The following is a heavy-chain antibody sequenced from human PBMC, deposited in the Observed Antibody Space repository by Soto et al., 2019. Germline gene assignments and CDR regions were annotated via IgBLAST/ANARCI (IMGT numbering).Heavy chain of an antibody. CDR2: ISGSGANT. D-gene: IGHD6-19*01. Sequence: PWWSLRLSCSASVFTFNNYAMSWFRQAPGKGLEWVSAISGSGANTYYADSVKGRFTISRDISKPTLYLQMISLRADDTAVYYCAKVGGPYTSGHYDYWGQGTLVTVSS. CDR3: AKVGGPYTSGHYDY. J-gene: IGHJ4*02. CDR1: VFTFNNYA. V-gene: IGHV3-23*01.